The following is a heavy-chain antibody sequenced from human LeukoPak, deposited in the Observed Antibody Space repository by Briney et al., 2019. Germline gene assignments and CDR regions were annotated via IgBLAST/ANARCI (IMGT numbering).Heavy chain of an antibody. CDR1: GFTFSSYS. J-gene: IGHJ4*02. D-gene: IGHD6-13*01. V-gene: IGHV3-21*01. CDR3: ARDPSPYPGSLVQRFDY. Sequence: GRSLRLSCAASGFTFSSYSMNWVRQAPGKGLEWVSSISSSSSYIYYADSVKGRFTISRDNAKNSLYLQMNSLRAEDTAVYYCARDPSPYPGSLVQRFDYWGQGTLVTVSS. CDR2: ISSSSSYI.